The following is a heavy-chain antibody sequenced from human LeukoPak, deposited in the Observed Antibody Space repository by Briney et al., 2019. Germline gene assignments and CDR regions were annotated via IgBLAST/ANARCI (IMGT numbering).Heavy chain of an antibody. V-gene: IGHV4-59*01. CDR1: GGSISSYY. Sequence: SETLSLTCTVSGGSISSYYWSWTRQPPGKGLEWIGYIYYSGSTNYNPSLKSRVTISVDTSKNQFSLKLSSVTAADTAVYYCASRSHGGYNYWGQGTLVTVSS. CDR2: IYYSGST. J-gene: IGHJ4*02. D-gene: IGHD5-12*01. CDR3: ASRSHGGYNY.